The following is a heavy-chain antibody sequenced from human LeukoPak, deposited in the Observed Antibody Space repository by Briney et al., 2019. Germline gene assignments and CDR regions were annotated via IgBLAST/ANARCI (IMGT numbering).Heavy chain of an antibody. CDR1: GGSLSSYY. Sequence: SETLSLTCTVSGGSLSSYYWSWIRQPPGKGLEWIGYIYYSGSTNYNPSLKSRVTISVDTSKNQFSLKLSSVTAADTGVYYCARDGSTYYDFWSGNYYYGMDVWGQGTTVTVSS. D-gene: IGHD3-3*01. V-gene: IGHV4-59*01. CDR3: ARDGSTYYDFWSGNYYYGMDV. J-gene: IGHJ6*02. CDR2: IYYSGST.